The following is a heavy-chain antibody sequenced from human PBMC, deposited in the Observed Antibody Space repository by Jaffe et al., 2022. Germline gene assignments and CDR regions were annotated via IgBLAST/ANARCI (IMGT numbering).Heavy chain of an antibody. J-gene: IGHJ6*03. D-gene: IGHD3-10*01. CDR1: GFTFSSYA. V-gene: IGHV3-23*01. Sequence: EVQLLESGGGLVQPGGSLRLSCAASGFTFSSYAMSWVRQAPGKGLEWVSAISGSGGSTYYADSVKGRFTISRDNSKNTLYLQMNSLRAEDTAVYYCAKDVLPRFREPPLSGYMDVWGKGTTVTVSS. CDR3: AKDVLPRFREPPLSGYMDV. CDR2: ISGSGGST.